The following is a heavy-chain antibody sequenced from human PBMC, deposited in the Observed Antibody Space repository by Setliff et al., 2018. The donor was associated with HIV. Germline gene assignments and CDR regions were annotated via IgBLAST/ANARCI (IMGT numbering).Heavy chain of an antibody. CDR1: GYTFTSYA. J-gene: IGHJ4*02. CDR3: AKTIAAAATLPFDF. CDR2: INAGNGNT. Sequence: WASVKVSCKSSGYTFTSYAMHWVRQAPGQRLEWMGWINAGNGNTKYSQKFQGRVTITRDTSASTAYMGLSSLRSEDTAVYYCAKTIAAAATLPFDFWGQGTLVT. V-gene: IGHV1-3*01. D-gene: IGHD6-13*01.